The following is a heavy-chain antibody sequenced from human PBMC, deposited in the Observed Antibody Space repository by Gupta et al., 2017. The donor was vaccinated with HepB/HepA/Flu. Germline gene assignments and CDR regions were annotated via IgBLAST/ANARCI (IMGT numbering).Heavy chain of an antibody. CDR2: INPNSGGT. CDR3: ARDVGSSSYWYFDL. J-gene: IGHJ2*01. D-gene: IGHD5-12*01. Sequence: QVQLVQSGAEVKKPGASVKVSCKASGYTFTGYYIHWVRQAPGQGLEWMGWINPNSGGTNYAQKFLGRVTMTRDTSISTAYMELSRLRSDDTAVYYCARDVGSSSYWYFDLWGRGTLVTVAS. CDR1: GYTFTGYY. V-gene: IGHV1-2*02.